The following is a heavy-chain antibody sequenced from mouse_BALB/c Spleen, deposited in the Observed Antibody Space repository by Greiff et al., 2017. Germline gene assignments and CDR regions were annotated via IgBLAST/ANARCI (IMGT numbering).Heavy chain of an antibody. Sequence: EVQRVESGGDLVKPGGSLKLSCAASGFTFSSYGMSWVRQTPDKRLEWVATISSGGSYTYYPDSVKGRFTISRDNAKNTLYLQMSSLKSEDTAMYYCASLYGYDGFAYWGQGTLVTVSA. J-gene: IGHJ3*01. CDR2: ISSGGSYT. D-gene: IGHD2-2*01. CDR3: ASLYGYDGFAY. V-gene: IGHV5-6*01. CDR1: GFTFSSYG.